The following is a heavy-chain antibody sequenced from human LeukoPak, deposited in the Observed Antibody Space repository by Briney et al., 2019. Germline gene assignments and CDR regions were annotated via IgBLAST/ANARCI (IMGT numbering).Heavy chain of an antibody. CDR3: ARDDCPGNTCSDGP. CDR2: IIPNSGAT. V-gene: IGHV1-2*02. Sequence: GASLKVSCTASGYTFTAYYLHWVRQAPGQGLEWMGWIIPNSGATTYAQKFQGRVAMTRDTSISTAYMELSRLRSDDTAVYYCARDDCPGNTCSDGPWGQGTLVTVSS. J-gene: IGHJ5*02. CDR1: GYTFTAYY. D-gene: IGHD2-8*02.